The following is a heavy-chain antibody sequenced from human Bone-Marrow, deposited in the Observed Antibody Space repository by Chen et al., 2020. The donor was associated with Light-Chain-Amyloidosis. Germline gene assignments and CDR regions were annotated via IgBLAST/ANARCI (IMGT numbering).Heavy chain of an antibody. CDR2: ISYDGREK. V-gene: IGHV3-30*18. Sequence: QVQLVDSGGGVVQPGRSLRLSCVGSGFNFRTYGMHWVRQAPGQGLGWVVFISYDGREKKYADSVKGRFTISRDDSKNTITLQMNNLTVGDTAVYYCAKEGSAYGGSDWSDPWGQGTRVTVSS. J-gene: IGHJ5*02. CDR1: GFNFRTYG. CDR3: AKEGSAYGGSDWSDP. D-gene: IGHD3-10*01.